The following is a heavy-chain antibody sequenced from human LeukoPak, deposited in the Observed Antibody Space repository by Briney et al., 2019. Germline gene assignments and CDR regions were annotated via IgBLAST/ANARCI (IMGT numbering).Heavy chain of an antibody. J-gene: IGHJ4*02. Sequence: PGGSLRLSCAASGFTFSNFGMAWVRQAPGKGLEWVSAIDASGRNTHYAGSVKGRFSISRDNSKNTLILQMNSLRVEDTAVYYCTTEDWDPPYFDYWGQGTLVTVSS. CDR2: IDASGRNT. CDR1: GFTFSNFG. V-gene: IGHV3-23*01. CDR3: TTEDWDPPYFDY. D-gene: IGHD1-26*01.